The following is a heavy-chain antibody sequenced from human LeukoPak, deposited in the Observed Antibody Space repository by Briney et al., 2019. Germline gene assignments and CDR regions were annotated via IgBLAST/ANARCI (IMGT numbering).Heavy chain of an antibody. V-gene: IGHV4-34*01. CDR1: GGSFSGYY. CDR3: ARRSYYYDSPNWFDP. Sequence: SGTLSLTCAVYGGSFSGYYWSWIRQPPGKGLEWIGEINHSGSTNYNPSLKSRVTISVDTSKNQFSLKLSSVTAADTAVYYCARRSYYYDSPNWFDPWGQGTLVTVSS. J-gene: IGHJ5*02. CDR2: INHSGST. D-gene: IGHD3-22*01.